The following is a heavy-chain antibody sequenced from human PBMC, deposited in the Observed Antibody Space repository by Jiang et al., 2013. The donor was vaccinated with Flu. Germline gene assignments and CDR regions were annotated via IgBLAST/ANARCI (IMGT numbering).Heavy chain of an antibody. CDR2: IYHSGST. CDR3: ARVLYCTNGVCSMGGMDV. Sequence: GSGLVKPSETLSLTCAVSGYSISSGYYWGWIRQPPGKGLEWIGNIYHSGSTYYNPSLKSRVTISTDTSKNQFSLSPYSVTAADTAVYYCARVLYCTNGVCSMGGMDVWGQGTTVTVSS. D-gene: IGHD2-8*01. CDR1: GYSISSGYY. J-gene: IGHJ6*02. V-gene: IGHV4-38-2*01.